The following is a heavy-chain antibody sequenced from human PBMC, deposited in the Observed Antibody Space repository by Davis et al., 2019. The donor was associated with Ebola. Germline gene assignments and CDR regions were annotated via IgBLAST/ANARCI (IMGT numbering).Heavy chain of an antibody. CDR3: ARDRGFNWFDP. Sequence: GGSLRLSCAASGFTFSSYSMNWVRQAPGKGLEWVSSISSSSSYIHYADSVKGRFTISRDNAKNSLYLQMNSLRAEDTAVYYCARDRGFNWFDPWGQGTLVTVSS. V-gene: IGHV3-21*01. CDR2: ISSSSSYI. CDR1: GFTFSSYS. J-gene: IGHJ5*02. D-gene: IGHD3-16*01.